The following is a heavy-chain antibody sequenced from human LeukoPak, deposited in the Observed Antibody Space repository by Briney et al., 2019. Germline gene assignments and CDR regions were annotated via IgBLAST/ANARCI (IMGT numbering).Heavy chain of an antibody. CDR1: GFTFSSYS. D-gene: IGHD6-19*01. CDR2: ISSSSSYI. J-gene: IGHJ4*02. CDR3: ARLAPSGWYDY. V-gene: IGHV3-21*01. Sequence: AGGSLRLSCAASGFTFSSYSMNWVRQAPGKGLEWVSSISSSSSYIYYADSVKGRFTISRDNAKNSLYLQMNSLRAEDTAVYYCARLAPSGWYDYWGQGTLVTVSS.